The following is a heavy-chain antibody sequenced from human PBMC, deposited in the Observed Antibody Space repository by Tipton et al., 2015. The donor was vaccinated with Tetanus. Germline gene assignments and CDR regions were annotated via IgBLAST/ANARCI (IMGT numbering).Heavy chain of an antibody. D-gene: IGHD6-13*01. CDR3: ARDSKFGSSWYKDY. V-gene: IGHV3-30-3*01. CDR1: GFTFSSYA. CDR2: ISYDGSNK. Sequence: RSLRLSCAASGFTFSSYAMHWVRQAPGKGLEWVAVISYDGSNKYYADSVKGRFTISRDNSKNTLYLQMNSLRAEDTAVYYCARDSKFGSSWYKDYWGQGTLVTVSS. J-gene: IGHJ4*02.